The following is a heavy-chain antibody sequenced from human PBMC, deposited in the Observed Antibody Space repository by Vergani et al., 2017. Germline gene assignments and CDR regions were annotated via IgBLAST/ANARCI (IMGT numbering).Heavy chain of an antibody. V-gene: IGHV4-30-2*01. CDR2: IYHSGST. CDR3: ARGGPIAAAGI. J-gene: IGHJ4*02. D-gene: IGHD6-13*01. Sequence: QLQLQESGSGQVKPSQTLSLTCAVSGGSISSGGYSWSWIRQPPGKGLEWIGYIYHSGSTYYNPSLKSRVTISVDRSKNQFSLKLSSVTAADTAVYYCARGGPIAAAGIWGQGTLFTVSS. CDR1: GGSISSGGYS.